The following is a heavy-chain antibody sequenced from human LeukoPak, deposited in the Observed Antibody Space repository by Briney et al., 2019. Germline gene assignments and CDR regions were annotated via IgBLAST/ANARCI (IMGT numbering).Heavy chain of an antibody. CDR2: INTDGSST. V-gene: IGHV3-74*01. J-gene: IGHJ3*02. CDR1: GFTFSSYW. D-gene: IGHD3-3*01. Sequence: PGGSLRLFCAASGFTFSSYWMHWVRQAPGKGLVWGSRINTDGSSTSYADSVKGRFTISRDNAKNTLYLQMNSLRAEDTAVYYCARVGYDFRSGFDIWGQGTMVTVSS. CDR3: ARVGYDFRSGFDI.